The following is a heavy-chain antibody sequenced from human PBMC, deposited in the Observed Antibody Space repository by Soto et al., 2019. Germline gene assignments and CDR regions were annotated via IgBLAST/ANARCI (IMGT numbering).Heavy chain of an antibody. V-gene: IGHV1-69*02. CDR2: IIPILGIA. Sequence: QVQLVQSGAEVKKPGSSVKVSCKASGGTFSSYTISWVRLAPGQGLQWMGRIIPILGIANYAQKFQGRVTGTAGKSTSKANMALSILISDDTAVYSCTRSEFKLLDDYSWFDPWGQGTLVTVSS. CDR1: GGTFSSYT. J-gene: IGHJ5*02. D-gene: IGHD2-15*01. CDR3: TRSEFKLLDDYSWFDP.